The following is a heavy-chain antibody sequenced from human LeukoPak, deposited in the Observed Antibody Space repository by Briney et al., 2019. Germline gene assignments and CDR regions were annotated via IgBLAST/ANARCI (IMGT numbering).Heavy chain of an antibody. D-gene: IGHD2-8*01. CDR1: GFTFNNYA. CDR3: ARERVPFSAPGYGISFDY. J-gene: IGHJ4*02. CDR2: ISYDGSKK. Sequence: TGGSLRLSCAASGFTFNNYAMHWVRQAPGKGLEWVAVISYDGSKKYYADSVKGRFTISRDNSKNTVYLQMNSLRPEDTAMYYCARERVPFSAPGYGISFDYWGQGTLVTVSS. V-gene: IGHV3-30*04.